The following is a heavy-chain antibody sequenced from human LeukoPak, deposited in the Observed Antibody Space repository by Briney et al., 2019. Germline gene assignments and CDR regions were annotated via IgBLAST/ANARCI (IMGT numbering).Heavy chain of an antibody. V-gene: IGHV4-38-2*02. D-gene: IGHD2-21*02. CDR1: GYSISSGYY. CDR3: ARDRWDYCGGDCFSGYFDY. Sequence: SETLSLTCTVSGYSISSGYYWGWIRQPPGKGLEWIGSIYHSGSTYYNPSLKSRVTISVDTSKNQFSLKLSSVTAADTAVYYCARDRWDYCGGDCFSGYFDYWGQGTLVTVSS. J-gene: IGHJ4*02. CDR2: IYHSGST.